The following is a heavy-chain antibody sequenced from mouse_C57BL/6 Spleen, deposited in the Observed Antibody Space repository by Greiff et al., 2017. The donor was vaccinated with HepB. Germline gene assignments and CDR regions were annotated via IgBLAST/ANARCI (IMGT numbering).Heavy chain of an antibody. D-gene: IGHD1-1*01. CDR2: IYPRSGNT. Sequence: LQESGAELARPGASVKLSCKASGYTFTSYGISWVKQRTGQGLEWIGEIYPRSGNTYYNEKFKGKATLTADKSSSTAYMELRSLTSEDSAVYFCATSSYGWFAYWGQGTLVTVSA. CDR3: ATSSYGWFAY. J-gene: IGHJ3*01. V-gene: IGHV1-81*01. CDR1: GYTFTSYG.